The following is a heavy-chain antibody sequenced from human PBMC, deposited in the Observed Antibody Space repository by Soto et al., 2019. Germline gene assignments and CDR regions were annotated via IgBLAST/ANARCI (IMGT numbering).Heavy chain of an antibody. CDR1: GFTFSSYA. Sequence: EVQVLESGGCLVQPGGSLRLSCAASGFTFSSYAMNWVRQAPGKGLEWVSAISGSGDSTDYADSVKGRFTISRDNSKNTLYLQMNSLRAEDTAVYYCAKDPRDSAYDYGLFEYWGQGTLVTVSS. J-gene: IGHJ4*02. D-gene: IGHD5-12*01. CDR3: AKDPRDSAYDYGLFEY. V-gene: IGHV3-23*01. CDR2: ISGSGDST.